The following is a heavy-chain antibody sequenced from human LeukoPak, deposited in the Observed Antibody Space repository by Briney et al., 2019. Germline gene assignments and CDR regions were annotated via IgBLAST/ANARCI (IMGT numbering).Heavy chain of an antibody. CDR1: GYTFTGYY. Sequence: ASVKVSCKASGYTFTGYYMHWVRQAPGQGLEWMGWINTYNGNTNYVQKFQGRVTMTTDTSMSTAYMELRSLRSDDTAIYFCASRPGTYPYYFDYWGQGTLVTVSS. CDR3: ASRPGTYPYYFDY. V-gene: IGHV1-18*04. D-gene: IGHD3-10*01. J-gene: IGHJ4*02. CDR2: INTYNGNT.